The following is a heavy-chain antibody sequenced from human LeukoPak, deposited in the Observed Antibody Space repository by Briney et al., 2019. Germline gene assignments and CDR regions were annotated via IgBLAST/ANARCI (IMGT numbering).Heavy chain of an antibody. CDR3: AKRGVVIRVVLVGFHKEAYYFES. J-gene: IGHJ4*02. V-gene: IGHV3-23*01. Sequence: LTGGSLRLSCAVSGITLSNYGMSSVRHAPGKRLEWVACISDTGGSTKYADSVKGRFTISRDNPKNTLFLQMNSLRAEDTAVYFCAKRGVVIRVVLVGFHKEAYYFESWGQGALVTVSS. CDR2: ISDTGGST. D-gene: IGHD3/OR15-3a*01. CDR1: GITLSNYG.